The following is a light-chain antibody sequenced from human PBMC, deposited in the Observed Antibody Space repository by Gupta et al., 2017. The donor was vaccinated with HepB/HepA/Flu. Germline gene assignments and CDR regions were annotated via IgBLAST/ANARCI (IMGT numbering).Light chain of an antibody. CDR1: SSNIGSNS. CDR2: RNN. V-gene: IGLV1-47*01. J-gene: IGLJ2*01. CDR3: AAWDDRLSGVL. Sequence: QSVLTHPPSPSGTPRQRGTISCSRSSSNIGSNSVYWYQQLPGPAPKLLIYRNNQRPSGVPDRFSGSRSGTSASLAISGLRSEDETDYYCAAWDDRLSGVLFGGGTKLTVL.